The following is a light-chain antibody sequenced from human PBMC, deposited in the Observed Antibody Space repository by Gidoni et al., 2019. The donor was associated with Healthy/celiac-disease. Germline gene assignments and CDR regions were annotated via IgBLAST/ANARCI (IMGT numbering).Light chain of an antibody. CDR2: GAS. J-gene: IGKJ1*01. V-gene: IGKV3-20*01. CDR3: QQYGSSPQT. CDR1: QSVSSIY. Sequence: EIVLTQSPGTLSLSPGERATLSCRASQSVSSIYLAWYQQKPGQAPRLLIYGASSRATGIPDRFSGSWSGTDFTLTISRLEPEDFAVYYCQQYGSSPQTFGHGTKVEIK.